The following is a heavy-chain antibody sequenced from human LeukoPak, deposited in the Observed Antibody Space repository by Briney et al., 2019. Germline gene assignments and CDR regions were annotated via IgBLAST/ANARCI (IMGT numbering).Heavy chain of an antibody. CDR2: IKQDGSEK. V-gene: IGHV3-7*01. Sequence: GGSLRLSCAASGFTFSSYWMGGVRQARGKGREGVADIKQDGSEKDYVDSVKGRFNIYRDNAKNSLYLQMNSLRAEDTAVYYCARELPAGSSLYEIYYYYYGMDVWGQGTTVTVSS. J-gene: IGHJ6*02. CDR1: GFTFSSYW. CDR3: ARELPAGSSLYEIYYYYYGMDV. D-gene: IGHD6-13*01.